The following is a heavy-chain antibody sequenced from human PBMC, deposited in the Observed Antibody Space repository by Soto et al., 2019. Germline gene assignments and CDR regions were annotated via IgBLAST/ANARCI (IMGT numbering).Heavy chain of an antibody. CDR1: GFTFSSYE. CDR3: ARDRRGGTYASSHPSDL. J-gene: IGHJ5*02. V-gene: IGHV3-48*03. Sequence: PGGSLRLSCAASGFTFSSYEMNWVRQAPGKGLEWVSYISSSGGTIHNADSVKGRFTISRDNAKNSLYLQMNSLRAEDTAVYYCARDRRGGTYASSHPSDLWGQGTLVTVSS. D-gene: IGHD1-26*01. CDR2: ISSSGGTI.